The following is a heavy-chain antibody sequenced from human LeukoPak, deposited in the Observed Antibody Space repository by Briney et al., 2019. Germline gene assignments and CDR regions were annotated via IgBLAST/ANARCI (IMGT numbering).Heavy chain of an antibody. D-gene: IGHD3-10*01. V-gene: IGHV3-23*01. CDR3: ATDYYVSGSYYRLFY. J-gene: IGHJ4*02. CDR2: ISGSDGST. CDR1: GFTFSSSA. Sequence: PGGSLRLSCAASGFTFSSSAMTWVRQAPGKGLEWVSAISGSDGSTYYADSVKGRFTISRDNSKNTLYLQMNNLRAEDTAIYYCATDYYVSGSYYRLFYWGQGTLVTVSS.